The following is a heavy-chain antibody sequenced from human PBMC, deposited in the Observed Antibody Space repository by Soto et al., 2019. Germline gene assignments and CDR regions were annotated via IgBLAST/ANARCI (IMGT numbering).Heavy chain of an antibody. V-gene: IGHV4-31*03. CDR1: GAALNSGNYY. Sequence: ASETLSLTCSVSGAALNSGNYYWSWIRQVPGKGLEWIGHIYVTGAVDYNPSLRDRITISQDTSERQFSLNLRLVAAADTAVYYCARLRIATNNYKWFDPWGQGTLVTVSS. CDR3: ARLRIATNNYKWFDP. D-gene: IGHD2-21*01. CDR2: IYVTGAV. J-gene: IGHJ5*02.